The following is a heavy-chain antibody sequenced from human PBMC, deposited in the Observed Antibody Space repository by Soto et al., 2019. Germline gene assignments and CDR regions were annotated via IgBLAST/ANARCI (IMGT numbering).Heavy chain of an antibody. CDR3: AASGQWLVREMDF. CDR1: GFSFSSSA. V-gene: IGHV1-58*01. Sequence: QLQLVQSGPEVKKPGTSVKVSCKASGFSFSSSALQWVRQTRGQRLEWIGWSVVATGNTNYAQKVQERVTITRDLSTSTAYMELRSLRSEDTALYYCAASGQWLVREMDFWGQGALVTVSS. D-gene: IGHD6-19*01. CDR2: SVVATGNT. J-gene: IGHJ4*02.